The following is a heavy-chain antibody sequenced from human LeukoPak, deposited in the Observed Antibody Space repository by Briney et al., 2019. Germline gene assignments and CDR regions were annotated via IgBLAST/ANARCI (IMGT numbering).Heavy chain of an antibody. CDR2: ISSSSSYI. Sequence: GGSLRLSCAASGFTFSSYSMNWVRQAPGKGLEWVSSISSSSSYIYYADSVKGRFTISRDNAKKSLYLQMNSLGAEDTAVYYCARHLSGITGYTYGRGIDYWGQGTLVTVSS. V-gene: IGHV3-21*01. CDR3: ARHLSGITGYTYGRGIDY. J-gene: IGHJ4*02. CDR1: GFTFSSYS. D-gene: IGHD5-18*01.